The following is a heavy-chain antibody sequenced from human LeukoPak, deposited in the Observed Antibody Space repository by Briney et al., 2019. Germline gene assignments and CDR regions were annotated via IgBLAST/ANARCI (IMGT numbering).Heavy chain of an antibody. D-gene: IGHD3-9*01. J-gene: IGHJ5*02. CDR2: ISSSGSYI. CDR1: AFTFSSYS. V-gene: IGHV3-21*04. Sequence: GGSLRLSCAASAFTFSSYSMNWVRQAPGKGLEWVSSISSSGSYIYYADSVKGRFTISRDNSKNTLYLQMNSLRAEDTAVYYSATRNYDILTGHNWFDPWGQGTLVTVSS. CDR3: ATRNYDILTGHNWFDP.